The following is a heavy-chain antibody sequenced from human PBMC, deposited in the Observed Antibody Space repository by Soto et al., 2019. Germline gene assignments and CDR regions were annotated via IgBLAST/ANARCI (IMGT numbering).Heavy chain of an antibody. V-gene: IGHV3-23*01. CDR2: ISHSGGNI. Sequence: EVQLLESGGGLVQPGGSLRLSCAASGFTFSNYAMGWVRQAPGKGLEWVSTISHSGGNIYYADSVKGRFTISRDNSKNALFLQMNSLRAEDTAVYFCANIHTTSANFDYWGQGTLVTGSS. CDR1: GFTFSNYA. D-gene: IGHD2-2*01. CDR3: ANIHTTSANFDY. J-gene: IGHJ4*02.